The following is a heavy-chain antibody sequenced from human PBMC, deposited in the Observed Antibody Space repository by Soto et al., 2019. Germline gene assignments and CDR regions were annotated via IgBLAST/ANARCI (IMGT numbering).Heavy chain of an antibody. Sequence: SETLSLTCAVCGYSISSGYYWAFIRQSPGKGLEWIGSMCHSGSTYYNPSLRGRVAVSIDTSKNQVSLTLSSVTAADTAVYFCARVSTVATRSVDYWGQGTPVTV. CDR3: ARVSTVATRSVDY. CDR1: GYSISSGYY. V-gene: IGHV4-38-2*01. J-gene: IGHJ4*02. D-gene: IGHD4-17*01. CDR2: MCHSGST.